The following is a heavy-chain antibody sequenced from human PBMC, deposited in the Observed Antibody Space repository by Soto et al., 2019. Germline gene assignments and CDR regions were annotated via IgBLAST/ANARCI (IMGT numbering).Heavy chain of an antibody. V-gene: IGHV4-31*03. J-gene: IGHJ4*02. CDR3: AREWLRFHYFDY. Sequence: SETLSLTCNVSGVSITTGGYYWNWIRQLPGKGLEWIGYIYGSGSPYYSSSLKSRLTISVDTSKNQFSLKLTSVTAADTAVYYFAREWLRFHYFDYWGPGVLVTLFS. CDR2: IYGSGSP. D-gene: IGHD5-12*01. CDR1: GVSITTGGYY.